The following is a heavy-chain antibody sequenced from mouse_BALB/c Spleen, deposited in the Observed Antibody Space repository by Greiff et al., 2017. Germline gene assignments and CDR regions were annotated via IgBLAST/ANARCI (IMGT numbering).Heavy chain of an antibody. V-gene: IGHV5-4*02. J-gene: IGHJ3*01. CDR1: GFTFSSYG. D-gene: IGHD2-10*01. CDR3: AREAYYGNPFAY. Sequence: EVKVEESGGGLVQPGGSLKLSCAASGFTFSSYGMYWVRQTPEKRLEWVATISDGGSYTYYPDSVKGRFTISRDNAKNNLYLQMSSLKSEDTAMYYCAREAYYGNPFAYWGQGTLVTVSA. CDR2: ISDGGSYT.